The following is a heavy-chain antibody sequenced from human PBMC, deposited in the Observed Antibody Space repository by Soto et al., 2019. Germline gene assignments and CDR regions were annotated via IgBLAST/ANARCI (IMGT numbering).Heavy chain of an antibody. Sequence: QVQLVQSGVQEKKPGASVKVSCKTSGYTFSNYAVHSVCQAPGQRLAWMGWINAGSGDTEYSQKFQGRVTITRDTSASTAYMELRSLRSEDTAVYYCSSSGTSLNHHGMDVWGQGTTVTV. J-gene: IGHJ6*02. CDR1: GYTFSNYA. CDR2: INAGSGDT. D-gene: IGHD2-15*01. V-gene: IGHV1-3*05. CDR3: SSSGTSLNHHGMDV.